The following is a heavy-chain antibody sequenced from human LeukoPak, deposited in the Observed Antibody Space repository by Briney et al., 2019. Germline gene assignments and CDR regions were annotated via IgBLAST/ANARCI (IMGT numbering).Heavy chain of an antibody. V-gene: IGHV1-2*02. Sequence: GASVKVSCKASGYAFIGYYLHWVRQAPGQGLEWMGWINRNSGDTNYAQKFQGRVTMTRDTSISTVYMELNRLTSDDTAIYYCARASGYCTKTRCPDMDSWGQGTLVTVSS. CDR1: GYAFIGYY. J-gene: IGHJ4*02. D-gene: IGHD2-8*01. CDR3: ARASGYCTKTRCPDMDS. CDR2: INRNSGDT.